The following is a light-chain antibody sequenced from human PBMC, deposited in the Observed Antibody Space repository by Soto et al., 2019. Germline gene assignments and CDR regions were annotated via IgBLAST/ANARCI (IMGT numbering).Light chain of an antibody. J-gene: IGKJ1*01. CDR1: LSLSISY. Sequence: EIVLTQSPGTLSLSPGEGATLSCRASLSLSISYLAWYQQKPGQAPRLLIYGASSRATGIPDRFSGGGSGTDFTLTISILEPEDFAVYYCRQYDNSPWTFGQGTKVEIK. V-gene: IGKV3-20*01. CDR2: GAS. CDR3: RQYDNSPWT.